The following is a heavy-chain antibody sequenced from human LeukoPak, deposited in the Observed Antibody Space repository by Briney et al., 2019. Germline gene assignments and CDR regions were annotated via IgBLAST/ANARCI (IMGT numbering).Heavy chain of an antibody. V-gene: IGHV3-23*01. Sequence: GGSLRLSCAASGSTFSRYAMSWVRQAPGKGLEWLSAISESDGSTYYADSVKGRFTISRDNSKNTLYLQMNSLRAEDTAVYYCARSGRGQYYFDYWGQGTLVTVSS. D-gene: IGHD1-26*01. CDR2: ISESDGST. J-gene: IGHJ4*02. CDR3: ARSGRGQYYFDY. CDR1: GSTFSRYA.